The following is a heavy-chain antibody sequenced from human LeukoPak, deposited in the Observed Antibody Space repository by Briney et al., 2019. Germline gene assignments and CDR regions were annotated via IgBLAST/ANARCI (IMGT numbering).Heavy chain of an antibody. D-gene: IGHD5-18*01. CDR2: INPNSGGT. J-gene: IGHJ6*02. CDR1: GYTFTGYY. Sequence: ASVKVSCKASGYTFTGYYMHWVRQAPGQGLEWMGWINPNSGGTNYAQKFQGRVTMTRDTSISTAYMELSRLRSDDTAVYYCARALYSYGYYYYYGMDVWGQGTTVTVSS. V-gene: IGHV1-2*02. CDR3: ARALYSYGYYYYYGMDV.